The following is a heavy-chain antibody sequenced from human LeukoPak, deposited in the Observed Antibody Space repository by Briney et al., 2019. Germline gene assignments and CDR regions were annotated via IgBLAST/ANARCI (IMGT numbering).Heavy chain of an antibody. CDR3: ARDRWRYYGSGGRDYYYYGMDV. V-gene: IGHV4-30-2*01. J-gene: IGHJ6*02. D-gene: IGHD3-10*01. Sequence: SQTLSLTCAVSGGSISSGGYSWSWIRQPPGKGLEWIGYIYHSGSTYYNPSLKSRVTISVDRSKNQFSLKLSSVTAADTAVYYCARDRWRYYGSGGRDYYYYGMDVWGQGTTVTVSS. CDR2: IYHSGST. CDR1: GGSISSGGYS.